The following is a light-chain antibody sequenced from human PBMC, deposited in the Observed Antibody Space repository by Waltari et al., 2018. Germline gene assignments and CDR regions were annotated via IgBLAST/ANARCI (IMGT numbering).Light chain of an antibody. CDR3: FSFATNSIVI. J-gene: IGLJ2*01. CDR2: EVN. CDR1: GSDVGSYNL. V-gene: IGLV2-23*02. Sequence: QSALTQPASVSGSPGQSITISCSGTGSDVGSYNLVSWYQQHPGKAPKLIIYEVNMRPSGVSDRFSGSKSCVTASLTISGLQAEDEAVYFCFSFATNSIVIFGGGTKLTVL.